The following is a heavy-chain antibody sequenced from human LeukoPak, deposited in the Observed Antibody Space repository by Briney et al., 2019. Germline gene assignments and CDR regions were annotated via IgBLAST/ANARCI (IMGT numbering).Heavy chain of an antibody. CDR1: GFTFSSYW. Sequence: GGSLRLSCAASGFTFSSYWMSWVRQAPGKGLEWVANIKQDGSEKYYVDSVKGRFTISRDNAKNSLYLQMNSLRAEDTAVYYCARVTRRSSSWYDYWGQGTLVTVSS. J-gene: IGHJ4*02. CDR3: ARVTRRSSSWYDY. CDR2: IKQDGSEK. V-gene: IGHV3-7*01. D-gene: IGHD6-13*01.